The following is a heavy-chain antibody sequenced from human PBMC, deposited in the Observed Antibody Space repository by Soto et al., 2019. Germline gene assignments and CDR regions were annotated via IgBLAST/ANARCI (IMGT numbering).Heavy chain of an antibody. CDR2: IYPGDSDT. CDR1: GYSFTSYW. D-gene: IGHD6-6*01. V-gene: IGHV5-51*01. CDR3: ARHEHIEYSSSSFDY. Sequence: GESLKISCKGSGYSFTSYWIGWVRQMPGKGLEWMGIIYPGDSDTRYSPSFQGQVSISADKSISTAYLQWSSLKASDTAMYYCARHEHIEYSSSSFDYWGQGTLVTVSS. J-gene: IGHJ4*02.